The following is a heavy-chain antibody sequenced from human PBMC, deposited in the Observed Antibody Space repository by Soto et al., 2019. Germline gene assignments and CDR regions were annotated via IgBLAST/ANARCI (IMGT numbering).Heavy chain of an antibody. D-gene: IGHD3-10*01. V-gene: IGHV1-2*02. Sequence: ASVKVSCKASGYTFTGYYMHWVRQAPGQGLEWMGWINPNSGGTNYAQNFQGRVTMTRDASISTAYMELSRLRSDDTAVYYCARDPITMIRGVIPPFDYWGQGTLVTVSS. CDR2: INPNSGGT. J-gene: IGHJ4*02. CDR1: GYTFTGYY. CDR3: ARDPITMIRGVIPPFDY.